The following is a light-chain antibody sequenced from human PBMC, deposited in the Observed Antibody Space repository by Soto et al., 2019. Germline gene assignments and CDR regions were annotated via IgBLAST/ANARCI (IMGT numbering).Light chain of an antibody. CDR1: SSDVGGYIF. V-gene: IGLV2-8*01. Sequence: SALTQPPSASGSPGQSVTISCTGTSSDVGGYIFVSWYQQHPGKAPKLTIYDVNKRPSGVPDRFSGSKSDNTASLTVSGLQAEDEADYYCVSYAGGTYVFGTGTKVTIL. CDR2: DVN. J-gene: IGLJ1*01. CDR3: VSYAGGTYV.